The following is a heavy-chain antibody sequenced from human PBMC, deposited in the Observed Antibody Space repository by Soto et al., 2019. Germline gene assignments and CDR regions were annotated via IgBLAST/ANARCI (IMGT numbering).Heavy chain of an antibody. D-gene: IGHD3-10*01. Sequence: SETLSLTCAVYGGSFSGYYWSWIRQPPGKGLEWIGEINHSGSTNYNPSLKSRVTISVDTSKNQFSLKLSSVTAADTAVYYCARGTWFGEIFMDVWGQGTTVTVSS. CDR2: INHSGST. V-gene: IGHV4-34*01. CDR3: ARGTWFGEIFMDV. J-gene: IGHJ6*02. CDR1: GGSFSGYY.